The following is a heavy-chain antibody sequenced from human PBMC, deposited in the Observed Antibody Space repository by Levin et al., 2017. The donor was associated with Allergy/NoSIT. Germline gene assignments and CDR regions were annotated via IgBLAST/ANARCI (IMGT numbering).Heavy chain of an antibody. CDR3: TTTIRWSPGDLDY. Sequence: GESLKISCAASGFTFSNAWMSWVRQAPGKGLEWVGRIKSKSDGGTTEDAAPVKGRLTISRDDSKDMLFLQMNNLKAEDTGVYYCTTTIRWSPGDLDYWGQGTLVTVSS. CDR1: GFTFSNAW. CDR2: IKSKSDGGTT. D-gene: IGHD4-23*01. J-gene: IGHJ4*02. V-gene: IGHV3-15*01.